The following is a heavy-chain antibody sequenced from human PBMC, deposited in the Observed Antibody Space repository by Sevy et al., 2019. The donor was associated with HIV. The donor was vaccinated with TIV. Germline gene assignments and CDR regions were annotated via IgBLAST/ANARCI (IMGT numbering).Heavy chain of an antibody. CDR3: AGGQWEHPF. J-gene: IGHJ4*02. D-gene: IGHD1-26*01. V-gene: IGHV4-34*01. Sequence: SETLSLTCAVYGGSFSSYYWTWIRQPPGKGLEWIGEIMPGGITNYNPSLKSRVTILIGTSKNQFSLKVKSVTAADTGIYYGAGGQWEHPFWGQGTQVTVSS. CDR1: GGSFSSYY. CDR2: IMPGGIT.